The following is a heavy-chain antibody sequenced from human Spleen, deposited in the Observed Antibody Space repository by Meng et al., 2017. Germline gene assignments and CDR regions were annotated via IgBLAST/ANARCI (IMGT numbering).Heavy chain of an antibody. CDR2: IYPTDSDT. D-gene: IGHD2-15*01. J-gene: IGHJ4*02. CDR3: ASGGPPGYCSGGSCTAFDN. V-gene: IGHV5-51*01. CDR1: EYTFTTYW. Sequence: KVSCKGSEYTFTTYWIAWVRQMPGKGLEWMGVIYPTDSDTIYSPSFQGQVTISADKSINTAYLQWNILKASDTAIYYCASGGPPGYCSGGSCTAFDNWGRGTLVT.